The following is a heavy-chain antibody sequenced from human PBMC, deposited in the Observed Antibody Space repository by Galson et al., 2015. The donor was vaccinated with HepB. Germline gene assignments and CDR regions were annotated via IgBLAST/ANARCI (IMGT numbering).Heavy chain of an antibody. D-gene: IGHD4-11*01. Sequence: SVKVSCKASGYTFTGYYIHWVRQVPGQGLEWMGRINPTNGGTNYAQKFQGRVTMARDTPISTVFMELSRLRFDDTAIYYCAREDMTTLASDIWGKGTTVTVSS. CDR3: AREDMTTLASDI. CDR2: INPTNGGT. CDR1: GYTFTGYY. J-gene: IGHJ6*04. V-gene: IGHV1-2*06.